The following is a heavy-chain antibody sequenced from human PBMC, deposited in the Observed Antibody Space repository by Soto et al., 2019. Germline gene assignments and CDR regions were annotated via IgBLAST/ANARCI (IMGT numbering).Heavy chain of an antibody. Sequence: EVQLVESGGGLVQFGGSLRLSCAASGFTFSSYWMHWVRQVPGKGLVWVSRIKGDGTNTDYADSVKGRFTISRDNVKNTLYLQMNSLRAEDTAVYYCARGLSGYYGFDYWGQGTLVTVSS. V-gene: IGHV3-74*01. CDR3: ARGLSGYYGFDY. J-gene: IGHJ4*02. D-gene: IGHD5-12*01. CDR2: IKGDGTNT. CDR1: GFTFSSYW.